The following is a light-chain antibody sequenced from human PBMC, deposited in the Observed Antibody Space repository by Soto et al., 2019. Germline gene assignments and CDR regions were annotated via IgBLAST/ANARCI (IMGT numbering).Light chain of an antibody. Sequence: DIQMTQSPSSVSASVGDRVTITCRASQAIDSWLAWYQQKPGEAPKLLIFTGSLLHSGVPPRFSGSGSGTDFTLTISSLQPEDFATYYCQQYDDYPLTFGGGTKVEIK. J-gene: IGKJ4*01. CDR2: TGS. CDR3: QQYDDYPLT. CDR1: QAIDSW. V-gene: IGKV1-12*01.